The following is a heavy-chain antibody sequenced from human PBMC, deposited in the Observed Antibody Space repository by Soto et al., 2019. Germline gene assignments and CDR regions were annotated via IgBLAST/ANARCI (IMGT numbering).Heavy chain of an antibody. CDR1: GGSIGSGGYY. J-gene: IGHJ4*02. CDR2: IYYSGIT. CDR3: ARALGYYFDY. D-gene: IGHD7-27*01. V-gene: IGHV4-31*03. Sequence: SETLPLSCPVFGGSIGSGGYYWSWIRKHPGKGLEWIGYIYYSGITYYNPSLKRRVTISVDTSKNQFSLKLSSVTAADTAVYCCARALGYYFDYWGEGTLVTVSS.